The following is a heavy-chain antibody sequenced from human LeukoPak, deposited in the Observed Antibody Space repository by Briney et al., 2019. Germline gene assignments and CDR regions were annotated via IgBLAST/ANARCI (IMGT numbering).Heavy chain of an antibody. D-gene: IGHD1-26*01. J-gene: IGHJ5*02. CDR3: ARVGLVGATEGWFDP. V-gene: IGHV1-69*01. CDR2: IIPIFGTA. CDR1: GGTFSSYA. Sequence: SVKVSCKASGGTFSSYAISWVRQAPGQGLEWMGGIIPIFGTANYAQKFQGRVTITADESTSTAYMELSSLRSEDTAVYYCARVGLVGATEGWFDPWGQGTLVTVSS.